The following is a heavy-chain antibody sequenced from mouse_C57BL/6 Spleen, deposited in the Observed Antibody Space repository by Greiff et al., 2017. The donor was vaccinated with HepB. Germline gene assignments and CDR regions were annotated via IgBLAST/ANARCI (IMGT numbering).Heavy chain of an antibody. CDR2: IDPSDSYT. CDR3: ARRKGDYFDY. J-gene: IGHJ2*01. Sequence: VQLQQPGAELVKPGASVKLSCKASGYTFTSYWMQWVKQRPGQGLEWIGEIDPSDSYTNYNQKFKGKATWTVDTSSSTAYMQLSSLTSEDSAVYYCARRKGDYFDYWGQGTTLTVSS. CDR1: GYTFTSYW. V-gene: IGHV1-50*01.